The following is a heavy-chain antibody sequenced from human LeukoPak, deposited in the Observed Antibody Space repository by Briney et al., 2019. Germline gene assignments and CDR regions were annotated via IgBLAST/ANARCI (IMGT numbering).Heavy chain of an antibody. CDR1: GFSLSTNGVG. CDR2: IYWDGDQ. D-gene: IGHD2-21*02. V-gene: IGHV2-5*02. J-gene: IGHJ4*02. CDR3: AHSPEYCGADCYSNFDY. Sequence: ESGPTLVNPTQTLTLTCTFSGFSLSTNGVGVGWIRQPPGKALEWLALIYWDGDQRYSPSLNSRLTVTKDTSKNQVVLTMTNMDPVDTGTYYCAHSPEYCGADCYSNFDYWGQGTLVTVSS.